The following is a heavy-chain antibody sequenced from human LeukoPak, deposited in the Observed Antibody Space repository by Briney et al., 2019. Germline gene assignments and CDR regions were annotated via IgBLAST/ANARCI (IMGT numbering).Heavy chain of an antibody. D-gene: IGHD1-26*01. CDR1: GFTFNSAW. CDR2: ITSDGTT. V-gene: IGHV3-74*03. J-gene: IGHJ4*02. CDR3: VRERVGPDY. Sequence: GGSLKLSCAPSGFTFNSAWKHCARQAPGRGLLCVPRITSDGTTTFADSVRRRFTISRADTKNILYLQKSSLRAGDTAVYYCVRERVGPDYWGQGTLVSVSS.